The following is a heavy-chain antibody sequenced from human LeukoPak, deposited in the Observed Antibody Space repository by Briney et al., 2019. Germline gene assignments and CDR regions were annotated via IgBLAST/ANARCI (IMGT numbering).Heavy chain of an antibody. Sequence: SETLSLTCTVSGGSISSNYGSWIRQPAGKGLEYIGRIYSSGNTNYNPSLKRRVTMSVDTSKNQFSLLLHSVTAADTAVYYCARVWLSSGSYWYFDFWGRGTLVIVSS. CDR3: ARVWLSSGSYWYFDF. V-gene: IGHV4-4*07. CDR1: GGSISSNY. CDR2: IYSSGNT. J-gene: IGHJ2*01. D-gene: IGHD3-22*01.